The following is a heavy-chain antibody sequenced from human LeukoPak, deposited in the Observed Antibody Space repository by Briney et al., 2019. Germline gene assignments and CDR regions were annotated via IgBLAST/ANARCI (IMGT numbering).Heavy chain of an antibody. Sequence: ASVKVSCKASGYTFTDYYKHWVRQAPGQGLEWMEWIIPNSGGTHYEQKFQDRVTMTRDTSISTAYMELSRLRSDDTAVYYCASGGYDSSGHYDYWGQGTLVTVSS. CDR1: GYTFTDYY. CDR3: ASGGYDSSGHYDY. CDR2: IIPNSGGT. V-gene: IGHV1-2*02. D-gene: IGHD3-22*01. J-gene: IGHJ4*02.